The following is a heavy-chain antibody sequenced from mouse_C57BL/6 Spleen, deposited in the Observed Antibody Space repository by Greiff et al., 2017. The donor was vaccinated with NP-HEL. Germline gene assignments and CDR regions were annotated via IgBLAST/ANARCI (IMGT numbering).Heavy chain of an antibody. CDR2: IHPNSGST. J-gene: IGHJ4*01. CDR3: ARDGSSLYYYDMDY. Sequence: QVQLQQPGAELVKPGASVKLSCKASGYTFTSYWMHWVKQRPGQGLEWIGMIHPNSGSTNYNEKFKSKATLTVDKSSSTAYMQLSSLTSEDSAVYYCARDGSSLYYYDMDYWGQGTSVTVSS. V-gene: IGHV1-64*01. D-gene: IGHD1-1*01. CDR1: GYTFTSYW.